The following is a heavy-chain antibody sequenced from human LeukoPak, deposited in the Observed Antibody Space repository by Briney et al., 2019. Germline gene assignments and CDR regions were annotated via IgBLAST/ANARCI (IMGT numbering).Heavy chain of an antibody. CDR2: IAITGDT. CDR1: AFTFSSYG. J-gene: IGHJ5*01. V-gene: IGHV3-13*04. CDR3: TRGLTGGLDS. D-gene: IGHD1-26*01. Sequence: PGGSLRLSCAAYAFTFSSYGMHWVSQAPGKGLEWVSSIAITGDTYYLGSVKGRFTISRENANNSFYLQMNSLRVGETAVYSLTRGLTGGLDSWGQGTLVTVSS.